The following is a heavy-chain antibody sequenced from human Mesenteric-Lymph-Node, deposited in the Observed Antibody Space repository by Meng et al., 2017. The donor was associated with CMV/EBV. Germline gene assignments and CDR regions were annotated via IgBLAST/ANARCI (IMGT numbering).Heavy chain of an antibody. V-gene: IGHV3-7*01. Sequence: GESLKISCAASGFTFSSYAMHWVRQAPGKGLEWVANIRQDGGEKYYVDSVKGRFTISRDNAKNSLYLQMNSLRDEDTAVYYCARAGDTSGSRLGYWGQGTLVTVSS. CDR1: GFTFSSYA. CDR3: ARAGDTSGSRLGY. CDR2: IRQDGGEK. J-gene: IGHJ4*02. D-gene: IGHD1-26*01.